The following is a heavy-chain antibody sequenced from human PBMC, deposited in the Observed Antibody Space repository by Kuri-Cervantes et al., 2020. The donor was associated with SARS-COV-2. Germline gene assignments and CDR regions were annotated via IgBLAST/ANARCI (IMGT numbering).Heavy chain of an antibody. J-gene: IGHJ5*02. CDR2: INHSGST. V-gene: IGHV4-34*01. CDR3: ARYDFGVKLEDFDP. D-gene: IGHD3-3*01. Sequence: GSLRLSCAVYGGSFSGYYWSWIRQPPGKGLEWIGEINHSGSTNYNPSLKSRVTISVDTSKNQFSLKLSSVTAADTAVYYCARYDFGVKLEDFDPWGQGTLVTVSS. CDR1: GGSFSGYY.